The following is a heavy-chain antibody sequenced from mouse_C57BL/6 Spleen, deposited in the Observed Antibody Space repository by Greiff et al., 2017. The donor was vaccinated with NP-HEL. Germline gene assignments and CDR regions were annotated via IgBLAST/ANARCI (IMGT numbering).Heavy chain of an antibody. CDR2: IYPGSGST. D-gene: IGHD1-1*01. Sequence: QVQLKQPGAELVKPGASVKMSCKASGYTFTSYWITLVKQRPGQGLEWIGDIYPGSGSTNYNEKFKSKATLTVDTSSSTAYMQLSSLTSEDSAVYYCAKGTTGSPFAYWGQGTLVTVSA. J-gene: IGHJ3*01. V-gene: IGHV1-55*01. CDR3: AKGTTGSPFAY. CDR1: GYTFTSYW.